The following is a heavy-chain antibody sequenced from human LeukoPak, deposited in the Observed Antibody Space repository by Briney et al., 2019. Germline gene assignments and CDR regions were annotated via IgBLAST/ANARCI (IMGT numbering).Heavy chain of an antibody. CDR1: GFTFSSYW. J-gene: IGHJ3*02. D-gene: IGHD3-22*01. V-gene: IGHV3-7*01. Sequence: GGSLRLSCAASGFTFSSYWMSWVRQAPGKGLEWVANIKQDGREKYYVDSVKGRFTISRDNAKNSLYLQMNSLRAEDTAVYYCARDGWYYDSSGYPSDAFDIWGQGTMVTVSS. CDR2: IKQDGREK. CDR3: ARDGWYYDSSGYPSDAFDI.